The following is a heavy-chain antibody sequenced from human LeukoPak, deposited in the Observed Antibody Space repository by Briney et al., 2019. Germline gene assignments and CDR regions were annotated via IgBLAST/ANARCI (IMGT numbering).Heavy chain of an antibody. CDR3: ARQDSSGWYIDY. Sequence: GASVKVSCKASGGTFSSYAISWVRQAPGQGLEWMGWISAYNGNTNYAQKLQGRVTMTTDTSTSTAYMELRSLRSDDTAVYYCARQDSSGWYIDYWGQGTLVTVSS. J-gene: IGHJ4*02. CDR2: ISAYNGNT. D-gene: IGHD6-19*01. CDR1: GGTFSSYA. V-gene: IGHV1-18*01.